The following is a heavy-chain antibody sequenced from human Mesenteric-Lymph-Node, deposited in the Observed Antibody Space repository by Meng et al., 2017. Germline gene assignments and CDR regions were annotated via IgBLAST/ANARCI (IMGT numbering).Heavy chain of an antibody. CDR2: IYPGDSDT. CDR1: GYSFTSYW. CDR3: ARHEAQYGGNEWGDY. D-gene: IGHD4-23*01. J-gene: IGHJ4*02. V-gene: IGHV5-51*01. Sequence: GASLKISCKGSGYSFTSYWIGWVRQMPGKGLEWMGIIYPGDSDTRYSPSFQGQVTISADKSISTAYLQWSSLKASDTAMYYCARHEAQYGGNEWGDYWGQGTLVTVSS.